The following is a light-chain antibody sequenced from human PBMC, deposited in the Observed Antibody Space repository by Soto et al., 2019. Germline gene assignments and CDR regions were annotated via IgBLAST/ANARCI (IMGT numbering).Light chain of an antibody. CDR3: QQYGSSPYT. J-gene: IGKJ2*01. CDR2: GAS. V-gene: IGKV3-20*01. CDR1: QSFSSSY. Sequence: EIVLTQSPGTLSLSPGERATLSCRASQSFSSSYLAWYQQKPGQAPRLLMYGASSRATGIPDRFSGSGSGTDFTLTISRLEPEDFAVYYCQQYGSSPYTFCQGTMLEIK.